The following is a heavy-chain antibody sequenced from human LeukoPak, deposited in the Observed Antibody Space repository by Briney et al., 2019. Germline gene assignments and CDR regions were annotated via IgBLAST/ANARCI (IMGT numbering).Heavy chain of an antibody. D-gene: IGHD1-26*01. CDR3: AKDQGSWELLQKDPYYFDY. CDR1: GFTFSSYA. CDR2: ISGSGGST. J-gene: IGHJ4*02. V-gene: IGHV3-23*01. Sequence: GGSLRLSCAASGFTFSSYAMSWVRQAPGKGLEWVSAISGSGGSTYYADSVKGRFTISRDNSKNTLYLQMNCLRAEDTAVYYCAKDQGSWELLQKDPYYFDYWGQGTLVTVSS.